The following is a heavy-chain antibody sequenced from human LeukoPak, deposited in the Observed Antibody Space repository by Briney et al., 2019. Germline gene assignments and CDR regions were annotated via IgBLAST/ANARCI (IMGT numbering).Heavy chain of an antibody. Sequence: EASVKVTCKASGYTFTSYGISWVRQAPGQGLEWMGGIIPIFGTANYAQKFQGRVTITADESTSTAYMELSSLRSEDTAVYYCARGGVTYSGYDSGLLSFDYWGQGTLVTVSS. CDR3: ARGGVTYSGYDSGLLSFDY. J-gene: IGHJ4*02. CDR2: IIPIFGTA. V-gene: IGHV1-69*13. D-gene: IGHD5-12*01. CDR1: GYTFTSYG.